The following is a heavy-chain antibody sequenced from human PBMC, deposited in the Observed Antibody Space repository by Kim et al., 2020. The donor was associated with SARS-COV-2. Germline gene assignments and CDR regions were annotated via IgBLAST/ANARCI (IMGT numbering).Heavy chain of an antibody. CDR3: ARRRMRQRVVTDFDL. Sequence: SETLSLTCAVYGGSFSGYYWSWIRQPPGKGLEWIGEINHSGSTNYNPSLKSRVTISVDTSKNQFSLKLSSVTAADTAVYYCARRRMRQRVVTDFDLWGRGTLVTVSS. CDR1: GGSFSGYY. V-gene: IGHV4-34*01. CDR2: INHSGST. J-gene: IGHJ2*01. D-gene: IGHD2-21*02.